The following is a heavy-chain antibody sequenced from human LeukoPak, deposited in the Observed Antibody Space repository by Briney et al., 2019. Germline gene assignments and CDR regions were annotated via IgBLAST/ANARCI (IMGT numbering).Heavy chain of an antibody. V-gene: IGHV3-21*01. CDR1: GFTFSSYS. D-gene: IGHD3-22*01. CDR2: ISSSSSYI. J-gene: IGHJ4*02. CDR3: ARDPTDSSGYYYGY. Sequence: PGGSLRLSCAASGFTFSSYSMSWVRQAPGKGLWGVSSISSSSSYIYYADSVKGRFTISRDNAKNSLYLQMNSLRAEDTAVYYCARDPTDSSGYYYGYWGQGTLVTVSS.